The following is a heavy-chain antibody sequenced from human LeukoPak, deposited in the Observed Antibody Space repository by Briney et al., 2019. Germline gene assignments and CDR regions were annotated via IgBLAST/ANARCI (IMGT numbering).Heavy chain of an antibody. J-gene: IGHJ4*02. CDR2: ISSSSSTI. CDR1: GFTFSSYS. Sequence: PGGSLRLSCAASGFTFSSYSMNWVRQAPGKGLEWVSYISSSSSTIYYADSAKGRFTISRDNAKNSLYLQMNSLRAEDTAVYYCARAHPGDYGDFQFDYWGQGTLVTVSS. D-gene: IGHD4-17*01. V-gene: IGHV3-48*01. CDR3: ARAHPGDYGDFQFDY.